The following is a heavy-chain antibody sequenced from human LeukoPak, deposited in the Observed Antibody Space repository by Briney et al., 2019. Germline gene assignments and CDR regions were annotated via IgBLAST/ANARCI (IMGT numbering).Heavy chain of an antibody. V-gene: IGHV4-39*01. CDR3: ARRLIGFDT. J-gene: IGHJ5*02. CDR2: IHYSGTT. D-gene: IGHD3-22*01. CDR1: GGSISSSHYY. Sequence: SETLSLTCTVSGGSISSSHYYWGWIRQPPGKGLEWIGDIHYSGTTYYNPSLKSRVTISVDTSKNQFSLKLTSVTAADTAVYYCARRLIGFDTWGQGTLVTVSS.